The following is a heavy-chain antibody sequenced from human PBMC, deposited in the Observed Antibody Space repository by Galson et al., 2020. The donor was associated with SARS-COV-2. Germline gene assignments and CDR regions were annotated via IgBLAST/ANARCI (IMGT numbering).Heavy chain of an antibody. V-gene: IGHV3-21*01. CDR1: GFTFSSYS. CDR2: ISSSSSYI. D-gene: IGHD3-22*01. Sequence: KIGESLKISCAASGFTFSSYSMNWVRQAPGKGLEWVSSISSSSSYIYYADSVKGRFTISRDNAKNSLYLQMNSLRAEDTAVYYCARDGYYDSSGYYPYYFDYWGQGTLVTVSS. CDR3: ARDGYYDSSGYYPYYFDY. J-gene: IGHJ4*02.